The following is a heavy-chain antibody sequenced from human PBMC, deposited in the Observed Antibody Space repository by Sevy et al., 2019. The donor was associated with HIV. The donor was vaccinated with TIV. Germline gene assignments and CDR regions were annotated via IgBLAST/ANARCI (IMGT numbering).Heavy chain of an antibody. CDR3: AKEGYYYDSRGHDWFDP. D-gene: IGHD3-22*01. V-gene: IGHV3-30*18. CDR2: ISNDGNKK. CDR1: GFNFSPYT. Sequence: GSLRLSCGASGFNFSPYTMHWVRQAPGKGLEWVTSISNDGNKKYYADSVKGRFIISRDNPKNTMYLQMNSLRPQDTAVYYCAKEGYYYDSRGHDWFDPWGQGTQVTVSS. J-gene: IGHJ5*02.